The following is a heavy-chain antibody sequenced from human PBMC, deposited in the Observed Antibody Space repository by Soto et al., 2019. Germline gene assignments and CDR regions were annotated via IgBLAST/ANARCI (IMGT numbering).Heavy chain of an antibody. V-gene: IGHV3-23*01. J-gene: IGHJ5*02. D-gene: IGHD3-10*01. Sequence: GGSLRLSCAASGFTFGTTDMGWVRQAPGEGLEWVSTIDGSGGITYYADSVKGRFTISRDNSRNTVYLQMNSLRGDDTALYYCVNNSGCFNTWGQGALVTVSS. CDR1: GFTFGTTD. CDR3: VNNSGCFNT. CDR2: IDGSGGIT.